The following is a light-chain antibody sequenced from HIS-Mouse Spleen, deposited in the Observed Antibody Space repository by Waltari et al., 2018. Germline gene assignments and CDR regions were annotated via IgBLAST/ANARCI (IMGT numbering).Light chain of an antibody. CDR3: CSYAGSYTWV. CDR2: DVS. J-gene: IGLJ3*02. CDR1: SRDVGGYNY. V-gene: IGLV2-11*01. Sequence: QSALTQPRSVSGSPGQSVTISCTGTSRDVGGYNYFPRYQQHPGKAPKLMIYDVSKRPSGVPDRFSGSKSGNTASLTISGLQAEDEADYYCCSYAGSYTWVFGGGTKLTVL.